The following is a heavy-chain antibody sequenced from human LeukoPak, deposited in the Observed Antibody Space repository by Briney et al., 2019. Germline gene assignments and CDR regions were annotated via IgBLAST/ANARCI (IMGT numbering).Heavy chain of an antibody. CDR2: INHSGST. J-gene: IGHJ4*02. V-gene: IGHV4-34*01. CDR1: GGSFSGYY. CDR3: ARAPNFIAALRFDY. Sequence: SETLSLTXAVYGGSFSGYYWSWIRQPPGKGLEWIGEINHSGSTNYNPSLKSRVTISVDTSKNQFSPKLSSVTAADTAVYYCARAPNFIAALRFDYWGQRTLVTVSS. D-gene: IGHD6-6*01.